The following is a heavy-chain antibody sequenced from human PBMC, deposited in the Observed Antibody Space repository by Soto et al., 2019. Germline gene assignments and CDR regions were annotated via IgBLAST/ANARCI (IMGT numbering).Heavy chain of an antibody. J-gene: IGHJ4*02. CDR3: EKGGRQWLVTSDFNY. D-gene: IGHD6-19*01. V-gene: IGHV3-30*18. Sequence: VQLVESGGGVVQPGRSLRLSCAASGFTFSDYAMHWVRQAPGKGLEWVAVVSHDGRNTHYADSVKGRFTISRDSSKNTVSLERTSLRADDTAVYYCEKGGRQWLVTSDFNYWGQGALVTVSS. CDR1: GFTFSDYA. CDR2: VSHDGRNT.